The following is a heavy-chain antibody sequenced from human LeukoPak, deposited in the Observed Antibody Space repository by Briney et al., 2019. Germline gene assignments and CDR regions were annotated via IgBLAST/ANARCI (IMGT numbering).Heavy chain of an antibody. CDR2: INAGNGNT. CDR1: GYTFTSYA. CDR3: ASQLAAAGHHDAFDI. D-gene: IGHD6-13*01. V-gene: IGHV1-3*01. Sequence: ASVKVSCKASGYTFTSYAMHWVRQAPGQRLEWMGWINAGNGNTKYSQKFQGRVTITRDTSASTAYMELSSLRSEDTAVYYCASQLAAAGHHDAFDIWGQGTMVTVSS. J-gene: IGHJ3*02.